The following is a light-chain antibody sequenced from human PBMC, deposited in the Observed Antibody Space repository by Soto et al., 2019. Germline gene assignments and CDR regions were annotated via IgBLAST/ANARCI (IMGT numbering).Light chain of an antibody. CDR1: QSISSW. V-gene: IGKV1-5*03. CDR2: EAS. J-gene: IGKJ1*01. Sequence: DIQMTPSPSTFSGSVADGVIVTGLASQSISSWVSWYQKTPGKAPKLLIYEASTVKSGVPSRFSGSGSGTEFTLTISSLQPDDFATYYCQHYNRYSEAFGQGTKVDIK. CDR3: QHYNRYSEA.